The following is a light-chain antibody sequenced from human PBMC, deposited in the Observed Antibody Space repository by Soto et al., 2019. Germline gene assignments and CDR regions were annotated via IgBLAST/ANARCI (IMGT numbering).Light chain of an antibody. J-gene: IGLJ2*01. CDR3: SSSTISSTYVG. CDR2: EVS. Sequence: SALTQPASVSGSPGQSITISCTGTSSDVGGYNYVSWYQQHPGKAPKLMIYEVSNRPSGVSNRFSGSKSGNTVSLTISGLQADDEADYYCSSSTISSTYVGFGGGTKLPVL. V-gene: IGLV2-14*01. CDR1: SSDVGGYNY.